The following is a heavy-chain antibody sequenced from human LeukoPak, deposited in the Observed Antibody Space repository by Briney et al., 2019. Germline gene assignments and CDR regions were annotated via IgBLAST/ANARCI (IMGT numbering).Heavy chain of an antibody. V-gene: IGHV1-69*05. CDR2: IIPIFGTA. D-gene: IGHD2-8*01. CDR3: ALRHRGPEYCTNGVCYPYFDY. CDR1: GGTFSSYA. J-gene: IGHJ4*02. Sequence: SVKVSCKASGGTFSSYAISWVRQAPGQGLEWMGGIIPIFGTANYAQKFQGRVTITTDESTSTAYMELSSLRSEDTAVYYCALRHRGPEYCTNGVCYPYFDYWGQGTLVTVSS.